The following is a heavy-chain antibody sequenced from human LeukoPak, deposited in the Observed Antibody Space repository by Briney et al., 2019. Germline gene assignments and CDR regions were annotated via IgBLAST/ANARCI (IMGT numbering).Heavy chain of an antibody. CDR2: ISSSDNST. Sequence: GGSLRLSCAASGFTFSSFAMNWVRQASGKGLEWVSIISSSDNSTYYADSVKGRFTISRDNSKNTLYLQMNTLRAEDTAVYYCAKRAVAGTGRAFDYWGQGTLVTVSS. CDR3: AKRAVAGTGRAFDY. J-gene: IGHJ4*02. V-gene: IGHV3-23*01. D-gene: IGHD6-19*01. CDR1: GFTFSSFA.